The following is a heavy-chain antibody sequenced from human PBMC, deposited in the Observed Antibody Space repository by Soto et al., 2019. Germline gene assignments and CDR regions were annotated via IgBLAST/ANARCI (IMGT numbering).Heavy chain of an antibody. D-gene: IGHD3-9*01. V-gene: IGHV4-39*01. CDR2: IYYSGST. CDR3: ARLERYYDILTGYLCGMDV. Sequence: SETLSLTCTVSGGSISSSSYYWGWIRQPPGKGLEWIGSIYYSGSTYYNPSLKSRVTISVDTSKNQFSLKLSSVTAADTAVYYCARLERYYDILTGYLCGMDVWGQGTTVTVSS. CDR1: GGSISSSSYY. J-gene: IGHJ6*02.